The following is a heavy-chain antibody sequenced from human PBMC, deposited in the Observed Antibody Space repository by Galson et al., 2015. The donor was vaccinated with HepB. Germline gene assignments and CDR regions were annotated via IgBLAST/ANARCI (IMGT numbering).Heavy chain of an antibody. CDR1: GYTFTGYY. V-gene: IGHV1-2*04. Sequence: GYTFTGYYMHWVRQAPGQGLEWMGWINPNSGGTNYAQKFQGWVTMTRDTSISTAYMELSRLRSDDTAVYYCARGSATVTTRFDYWGQGTLVTVSS. D-gene: IGHD4-17*01. CDR2: INPNSGGT. CDR3: ARGSATVTTRFDY. J-gene: IGHJ4*02.